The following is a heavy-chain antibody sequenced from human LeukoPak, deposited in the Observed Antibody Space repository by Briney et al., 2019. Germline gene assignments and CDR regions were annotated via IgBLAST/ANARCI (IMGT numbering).Heavy chain of an antibody. CDR3: AKDRGAVTTSRFGY. CDR1: GFTFDDYA. J-gene: IGHJ4*02. CDR2: ISWNSGSI. V-gene: IGHV3-9*01. D-gene: IGHD4-4*01. Sequence: GGSLRVSCAASGFTFDDYAMHWVRQAPGNGLEGVSGISWNSGSIGYADSVKGRFTISRDNAKNSLYLQMNSLRAEDTALYYCAKDRGAVTTSRFGYWGQGTLVTVSS.